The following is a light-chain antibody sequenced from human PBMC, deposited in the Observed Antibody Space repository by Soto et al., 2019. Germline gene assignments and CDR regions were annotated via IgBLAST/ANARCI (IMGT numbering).Light chain of an antibody. CDR3: QQYNTYSRA. V-gene: IGKV1-5*03. Sequence: DVQMAQSHSTLSASVGDRVTITCRASQSINTCLAWYQQKPGKAPKVLIYKSSSLESGVPSRFSGSGSGTEFTLTISNLEPDDFATYYCQQYNTYSRAFGQGTKLEIQ. CDR2: KSS. J-gene: IGKJ2*01. CDR1: QSINTC.